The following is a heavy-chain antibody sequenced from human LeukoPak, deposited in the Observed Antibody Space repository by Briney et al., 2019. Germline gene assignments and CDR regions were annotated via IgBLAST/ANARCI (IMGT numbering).Heavy chain of an antibody. V-gene: IGHV3-30*04. CDR1: GFTFSSYA. D-gene: IGHD3-10*01. CDR2: ISYDGSNK. CDR3: ARDRISGEGYYGMDV. Sequence: GGSLRLSCAASGFTFSSYAMHWVRQAPGKGLEWVAVISYDGSNKYYADSVKCRFTISRDNSKNTLYLQMNSLRAEDTAVYYCARDRISGEGYYGMDVWGQGTTVTVSS. J-gene: IGHJ6*02.